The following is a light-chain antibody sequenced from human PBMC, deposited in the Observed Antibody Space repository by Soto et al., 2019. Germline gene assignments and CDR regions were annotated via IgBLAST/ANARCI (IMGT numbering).Light chain of an antibody. V-gene: IGKV3-20*01. J-gene: IGKJ3*01. CDR1: QSVSSSY. CDR3: QQYGSSHLT. Sequence: EIVLTQSPGTLSLSPGERATLSCRASQSVSSSYLAWYQQKPGQTPRLLFYGASSRATGIPDRFSGSGSGTDFTLTISRLEPEDFAVYYCQQYGSSHLTFGPGTKWISN. CDR2: GAS.